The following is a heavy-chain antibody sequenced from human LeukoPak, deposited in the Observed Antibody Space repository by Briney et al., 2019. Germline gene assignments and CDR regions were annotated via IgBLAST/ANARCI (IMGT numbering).Heavy chain of an antibody. J-gene: IGHJ5*02. V-gene: IGHV4-59*01. CDR2: IYYSGGT. D-gene: IGHD3-10*01. Sequence: PSETLSLTCTVSGGSISSYYWSWIRQPPGKGLEWIGYIYYSGGTNYNPSLKSRVTISVDTSKNQFSLKLSSVTAADTAVYYCARESGSGSPFDPWGQGTLVTVSS. CDR1: GGSISSYY. CDR3: ARESGSGSPFDP.